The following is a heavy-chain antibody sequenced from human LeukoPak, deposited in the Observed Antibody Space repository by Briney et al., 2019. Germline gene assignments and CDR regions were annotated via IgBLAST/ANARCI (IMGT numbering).Heavy chain of an antibody. Sequence: GASVKVSCKASGYTFTSYGISWVRQAPGQGLEWMGWISAYNGNTNYAQKLQGRVTMTTDTSTSTAYMELRSLRSDDSAVYYCASTGYDFWSGYYETGVSTPGFDYWGQGTLVTVPS. CDR3: ASTGYDFWSGYYETGVSTPGFDY. CDR1: GYTFTSYG. CDR2: ISAYNGNT. D-gene: IGHD3-3*01. V-gene: IGHV1-18*01. J-gene: IGHJ4*02.